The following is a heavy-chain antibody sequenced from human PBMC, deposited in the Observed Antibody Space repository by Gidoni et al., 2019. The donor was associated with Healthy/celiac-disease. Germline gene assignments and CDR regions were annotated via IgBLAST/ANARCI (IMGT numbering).Heavy chain of an antibody. CDR1: GYTFTGYY. CDR2: INPNSGGT. J-gene: IGHJ6*02. D-gene: IGHD3-10*01. CDR3: ARDATYYYGSGSTSGGMDV. Sequence: QVQLVQSGAEVKKPGASVKVSCKASGYTFTGYYMHWVRQAPGQGLAWMGWINPNSGGTNYAQKFQGWVTMTRDTSISTAYMELSRLRSDDTAVYYCARDATYYYGSGSTSGGMDVWGQGTTVTVSS. V-gene: IGHV1-2*04.